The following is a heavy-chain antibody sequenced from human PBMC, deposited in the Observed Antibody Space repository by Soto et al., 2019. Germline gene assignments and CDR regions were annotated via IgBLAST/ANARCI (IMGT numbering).Heavy chain of an antibody. D-gene: IGHD6-25*01. V-gene: IGHV4-59*01. Sequence: QVQLQESGPGLVKPSETLSLTCTVSGGSLSSYYWTWIRQSPGKGLEWIGYVYFSGNTNYNPSLKSRVTISIDTSRNKFSLRLASVTAADTAFYYCGSVRPSGYVLSWGQGTLVTGSS. J-gene: IGHJ5*02. CDR2: VYFSGNT. CDR3: GSVRPSGYVLS. CDR1: GGSLSSYY.